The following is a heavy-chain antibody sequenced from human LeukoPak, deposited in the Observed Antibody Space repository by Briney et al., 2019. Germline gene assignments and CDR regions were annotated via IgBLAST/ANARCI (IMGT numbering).Heavy chain of an antibody. CDR1: GLTFSSYS. V-gene: IGHV3-21*01. D-gene: IGHD6-19*01. J-gene: IGHJ5*02. CDR3: ARGGQWLVLGPNWFDP. Sequence: AGGSLRLSCAASGLTFSSYSMNWVCQAPGKGLEWVSSISSSSSYIYYADSVKGRFTISRDNAKNSLYLQMNSLRAEDTAVYYCARGGQWLVLGPNWFDPWGQGTLVTVSS. CDR2: ISSSSSYI.